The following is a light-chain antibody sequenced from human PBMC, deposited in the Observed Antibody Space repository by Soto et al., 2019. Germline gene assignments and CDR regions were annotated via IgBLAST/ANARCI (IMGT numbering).Light chain of an antibody. Sequence: DIQMTQSPSSLSASIGDIVTITCRASQTIIGYLNWYQQKPGKAPRLLINAASNLQSGVPSRFRGSGSETDFTLTITSLQPEDFATYYCQQSDTTPRTFGQGTKVEIQ. CDR1: QTIIGY. J-gene: IGKJ1*01. CDR2: AAS. CDR3: QQSDTTPRT. V-gene: IGKV1-39*01.